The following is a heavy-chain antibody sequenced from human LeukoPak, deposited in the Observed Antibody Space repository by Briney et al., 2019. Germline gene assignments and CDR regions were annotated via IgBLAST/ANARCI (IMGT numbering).Heavy chain of an antibody. CDR3: ATTGLHHYFDY. D-gene: IGHD1-14*01. CDR2: IWYDGSKK. Sequence: PGRSLRLSCAASGFTFSSYGMHWVRQAPGKGLEWVALIWYDGSKKYYADSVKGRFTISRDNSKNTLYPQMNSLRAEDTAVYYCATTGLHHYFDYWGQGILVTVSS. CDR1: GFTFSSYG. V-gene: IGHV3-33*01. J-gene: IGHJ4*02.